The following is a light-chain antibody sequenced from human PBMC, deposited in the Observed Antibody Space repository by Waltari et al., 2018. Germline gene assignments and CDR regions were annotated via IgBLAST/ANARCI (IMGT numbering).Light chain of an antibody. V-gene: IGKV3-15*01. CDR3: QQYNQWPLT. CDR2: DAS. J-gene: IGKJ4*01. Sequence: IVMTQSPATLSVSPGERATLSCRASQSVPNTLAWYQQRPGQAPRLLIYDASTRATGIRDRFSGSGSGTEFTLTITSLQSEDCTVYYCQQYNQWPLTFGGGTKVEIK. CDR1: QSVPNT.